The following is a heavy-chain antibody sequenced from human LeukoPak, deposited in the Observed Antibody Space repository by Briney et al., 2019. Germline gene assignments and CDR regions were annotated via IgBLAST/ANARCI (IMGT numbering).Heavy chain of an antibody. D-gene: IGHD5-24*01. Sequence: GGSLRLSCAPSGFTLSSNYMSCAPRAPGGRVEWVSVISNGGSAYQPDPVKGRFPISRDNSKKTLYPQMNRLRAGDTAVYYCARGGGWQQLIDCWGQGTLVTVSS. CDR2: ISNGGSA. CDR3: ARGGGWQQLIDC. V-gene: IGHV3-53*01. J-gene: IGHJ4*02. CDR1: GFTLSSNY.